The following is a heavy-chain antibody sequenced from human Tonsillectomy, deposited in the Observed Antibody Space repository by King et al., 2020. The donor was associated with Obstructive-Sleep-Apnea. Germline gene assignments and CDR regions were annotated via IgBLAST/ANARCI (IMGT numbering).Heavy chain of an antibody. V-gene: IGHV1-3*01. CDR1: GYTFTSYA. CDR2: INAGNGNT. D-gene: IGHD6-19*01. Sequence: QLVQSGAEVKKPGASVKVSCKASGYTFTSYAMHWVRQAPGQRLEWMGWINAGNGNTKYSKKFQGRVTITRDTSASTAYMERSSLRSEDTAVYYCARDVSSGWYWGMDYWGQGTLVTVSS. CDR3: ARDVSSGWYWGMDY. J-gene: IGHJ4*02.